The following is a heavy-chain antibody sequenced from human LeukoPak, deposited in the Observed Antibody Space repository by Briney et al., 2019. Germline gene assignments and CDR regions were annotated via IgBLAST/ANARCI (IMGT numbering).Heavy chain of an antibody. CDR3: ARAIPLTMYYFDY. D-gene: IGHD3-10*02. V-gene: IGHV3-30-3*01. J-gene: IGHJ4*02. CDR2: ISYDGSNK. Sequence: GGSLRLSCAASGFTFSSYAMHWVRQVPGKGLEWVAVISYDGSNKYYADSVKGRFTISRDNSKNTLYLQMNSLRAEDTAVYYCARAIPLTMYYFDYWGQGTLVTVSS. CDR1: GFTFSSYA.